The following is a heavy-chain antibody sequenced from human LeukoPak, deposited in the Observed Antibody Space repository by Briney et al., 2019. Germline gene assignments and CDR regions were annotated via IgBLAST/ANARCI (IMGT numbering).Heavy chain of an antibody. CDR2: MNPNSGNT. D-gene: IGHD3-10*01. J-gene: IGHJ6*03. CDR1: GYTFTSYD. CDR3: ARDPGSGDMDV. V-gene: IGHV1-8*03. Sequence: ASVKVSCKASGYTFTSYDINWVRQATGQGLEWMGWMNPNSGNTGYAQKFQGRVTITRNTSISTAYMELRSLRSDDTAVYYCARDPGSGDMDVWGKGTTVTVSS.